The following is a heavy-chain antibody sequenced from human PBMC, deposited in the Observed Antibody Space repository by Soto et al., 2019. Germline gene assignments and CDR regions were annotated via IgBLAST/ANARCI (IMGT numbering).Heavy chain of an antibody. CDR2: ISTSGDST. CDR3: TRDGESL. J-gene: IGHJ3*01. V-gene: IGHV3-21*01. D-gene: IGHD3-3*01. Sequence: EAQLVESGGGLVKPGGSLRLACAASGFTFSTYTLNWVRQAPGKGLEWVSSISTSGDSTYYEDSLRGRFTIARDKGRASPYLPLDSLRVEYTAMYYCTRDGESLWGQGTMVTVSA. CDR1: GFTFSTYT.